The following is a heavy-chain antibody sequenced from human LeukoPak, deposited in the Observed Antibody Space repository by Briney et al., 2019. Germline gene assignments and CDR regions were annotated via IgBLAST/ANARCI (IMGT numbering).Heavy chain of an antibody. CDR3: ARDVGLLSDYGDYGDY. Sequence: ASVKVSCKASGYTFTSYYMHWVRQAPGQGLEWMGWINTNTGNPTYAQGFTGRFVFSLDTSVSTAYLQISSLKAEDTAVYYCARDVGLLSDYGDYGDYWGQGTLVTVSS. J-gene: IGHJ4*02. V-gene: IGHV7-4-1*02. CDR2: INTNTGNP. D-gene: IGHD4-17*01. CDR1: GYTFTSYY.